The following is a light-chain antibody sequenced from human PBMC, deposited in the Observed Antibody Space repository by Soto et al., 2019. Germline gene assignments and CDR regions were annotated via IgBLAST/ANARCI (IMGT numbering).Light chain of an antibody. CDR2: GAS. CDR3: QQCDSLPLT. J-gene: IGKJ4*01. V-gene: IGKV1-33*01. Sequence: DIQMTQSPSSLSASVGDRVTITCRASQTISTYLNWYQQHPGKAPKLLIYGASNLETGVPLRFSGSGSGTEFNFTISSLQPEDIAVYFCQQCDSLPLTFGGGTKVEIK. CDR1: QTISTY.